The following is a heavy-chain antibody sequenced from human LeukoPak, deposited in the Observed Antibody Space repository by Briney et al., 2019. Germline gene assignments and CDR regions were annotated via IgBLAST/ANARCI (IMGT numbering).Heavy chain of an antibody. D-gene: IGHD5-24*01. J-gene: IGHJ4*02. CDR1: GFTSSNYA. CDR2: ISDSGGRM. CDR3: AKDGPLGDGYNLADY. Sequence: PGGSLRLSCAASGFTSSNYAMSWVRQAPGKGLEWVSIISDSGGRMYYADSVKGRFTISRDNSKNTLYLQMNSLRAEDTAVYYCAKDGPLGDGYNLADYWGQGTLVTVSS. V-gene: IGHV3-23*01.